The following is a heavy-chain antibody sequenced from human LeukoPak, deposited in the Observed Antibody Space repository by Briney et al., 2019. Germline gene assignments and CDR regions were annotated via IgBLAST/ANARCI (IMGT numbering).Heavy chain of an antibody. D-gene: IGHD3-3*01. V-gene: IGHV1-2*02. CDR3: ARAYEITIFGALYGGDWFDP. J-gene: IGHJ5*02. Sequence: ASVKVSCKASGYTFNANYIHWVRQAPGQGLEWMGWINPNSGETNYSQKFQGRVIVTRDTSISTAYMELSRLTSDDTAVYYCARAYEITIFGALYGGDWFDPWGQGTLVTVSS. CDR2: INPNSGET. CDR1: GYTFNANY.